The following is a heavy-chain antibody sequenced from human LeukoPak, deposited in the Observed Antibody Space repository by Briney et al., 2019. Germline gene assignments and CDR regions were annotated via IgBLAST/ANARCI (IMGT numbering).Heavy chain of an antibody. CDR3: ARHVYGMMPQIDC. J-gene: IGHJ4*02. D-gene: IGHD3-10*01. V-gene: IGHV4-39*01. CDR1: GGSISGSSYY. CDR2: IYYSGST. Sequence: SETLSLTCTVSGGSISGSSYYWGWIRQPPGKGLEWIGSIYYSGSTYYNPSLKSRVTISVDTSKNQFSLKLSSVTAADTAVYYCARHVYGMMPQIDCWGQGTLVTVSS.